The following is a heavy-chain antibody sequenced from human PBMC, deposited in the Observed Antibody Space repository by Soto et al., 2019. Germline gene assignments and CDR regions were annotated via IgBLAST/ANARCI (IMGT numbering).Heavy chain of an antibody. CDR3: ARRAGGNFYFNY. V-gene: IGHV4-31*03. CDR2: VYYSGST. Sequence: QVQLQESGPGLGKPSQTLSLTCTVSGGSINRGGYYWTWIRQHPGKGLEWIGSVYYSGSTNYNPSLKSRLTISVDTSKNQFSLKLSSVSAADTAVYYCARRAGGNFYFNYWGQGTLVTVSS. D-gene: IGHD2-21*02. J-gene: IGHJ4*02. CDR1: GGSINRGGYY.